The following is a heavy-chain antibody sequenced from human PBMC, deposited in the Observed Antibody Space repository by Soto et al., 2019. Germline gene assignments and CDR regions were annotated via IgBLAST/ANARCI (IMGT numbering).Heavy chain of an antibody. CDR2: ISWNSGSI. Sequence: HPGGSLRLSCAASGFTFDDYAMHWVRQAPGKGLEWVSGISWNSGSIGYADSVKGRFTISRDNAKNSLYLQMNSLRAEDTALYYCAKDPTPVYSSGWYSYYYYGMDVWGQGTTVTVSS. CDR3: AKDPTPVYSSGWYSYYYYGMDV. J-gene: IGHJ6*02. D-gene: IGHD6-19*01. CDR1: GFTFDDYA. V-gene: IGHV3-9*01.